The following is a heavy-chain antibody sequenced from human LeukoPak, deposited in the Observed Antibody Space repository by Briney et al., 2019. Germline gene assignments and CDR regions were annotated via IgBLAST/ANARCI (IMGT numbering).Heavy chain of an antibody. D-gene: IGHD3-10*01. V-gene: IGHV3-23*01. CDR1: GFTFSSYA. J-gene: IGHJ5*02. Sequence: GGSLRLSCAASGFTFSSYAMSWVRQAPGKGLEWVSAISGSGGSTYYADSVKGRFTISRDNSKNTLYLQMNSLRAEDTAVYYCAKDLSAMVRGVPYNWFDPWGQGTLVTVSS. CDR2: ISGSGGST. CDR3: AKDLSAMVRGVPYNWFDP.